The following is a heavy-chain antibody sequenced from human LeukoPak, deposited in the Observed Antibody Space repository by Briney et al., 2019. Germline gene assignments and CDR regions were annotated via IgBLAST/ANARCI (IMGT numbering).Heavy chain of an antibody. CDR1: GYTFTSYG. J-gene: IGHJ4*02. V-gene: IGHV1-18*01. D-gene: IGHD6-6*01. CDR3: ARTHTRFAALTSTGY. CDR2: ISAYNGNT. Sequence: GASVKVSCKASGYTFTSYGISWVRQAPGQGLEWMGWISAYNGNTNYAQKLLGRVTMTTDTSTSTAYMELRSLRSDDTAMYYCARTHTRFAALTSTGYWGQGTLVTVSS.